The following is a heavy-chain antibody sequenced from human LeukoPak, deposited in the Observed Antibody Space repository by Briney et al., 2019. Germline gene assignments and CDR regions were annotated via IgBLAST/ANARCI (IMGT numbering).Heavy chain of an antibody. D-gene: IGHD6-19*01. CDR1: GGTFSSYA. J-gene: IGHJ4*02. CDR3: ARLPPPYSRGWLDY. V-gene: IGHV1-69*04. Sequence: GASVKVSCKASGGTFSSYAISWVRQAPGQGREWMGRIIPIFGIANYAQKFQGRVTITADKSTSTAYMELSSLRSEDTAVYYCARLPPPYSRGWLDYWGQGTLVTVSS. CDR2: IIPIFGIA.